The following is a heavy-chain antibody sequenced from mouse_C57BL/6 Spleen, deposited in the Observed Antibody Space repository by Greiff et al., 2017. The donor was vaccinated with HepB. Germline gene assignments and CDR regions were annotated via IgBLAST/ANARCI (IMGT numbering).Heavy chain of an antibody. CDR2: IYPGDGDT. V-gene: IGHV1-82*01. CDR3: ARGPGATVAWFAY. CDR1: GYAFSSSW. J-gene: IGHJ3*01. D-gene: IGHD1-1*01. Sequence: QVQLQQSGPELVKPGASVKISCKASGYAFSSSWMNWVKQRPGKGLEWIGRIYPGDGDTNYNGKFKGKATLTADKSSSTAYMQLSSLTSEDSAVYFCARGPGATVAWFAYWGQGTLVTVSA.